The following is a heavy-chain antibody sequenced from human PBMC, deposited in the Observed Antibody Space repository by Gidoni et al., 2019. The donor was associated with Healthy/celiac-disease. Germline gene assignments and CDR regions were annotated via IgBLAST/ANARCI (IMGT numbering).Heavy chain of an antibody. Sequence: SWIRQHPGKGLEWIGYIYYSGSTYYNPSLKSRVTISVDTSKNQFSLKLSSVTAADTAVYYCARDGRERAPADYGDYELNDAFDIWGQGTMVTVSS. V-gene: IGHV4-31*02. J-gene: IGHJ3*02. D-gene: IGHD4-17*01. CDR2: IYYSGST. CDR3: ARDGRERAPADYGDYELNDAFDI.